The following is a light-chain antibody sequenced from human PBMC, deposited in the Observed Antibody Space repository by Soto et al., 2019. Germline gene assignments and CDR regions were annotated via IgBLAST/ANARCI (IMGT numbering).Light chain of an antibody. CDR2: LAS. J-gene: IGKJ1*01. V-gene: IGKV3-15*01. Sequence: TQSAATLSVSQGERAALSCRASQCFXTNFDWYKGKPGQPPRVLTYLASTRATAVPARLTAGGSGTEFTLTSSSLQSDYLAVEDCQQYDKGPRPVGQGTNVDIK. CDR3: QQYDKGPRP. CDR1: QCFXTN.